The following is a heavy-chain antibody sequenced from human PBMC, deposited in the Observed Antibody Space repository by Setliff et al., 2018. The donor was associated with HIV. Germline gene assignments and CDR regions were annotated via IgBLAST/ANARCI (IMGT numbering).Heavy chain of an antibody. CDR1: GGSMSTYY. J-gene: IGHJ5*01. CDR3: AMLDTSDYFRNNWFDS. D-gene: IGHD3-22*01. CDR2: IYTDGST. Sequence: TSETLSLTCTVSGGSMSTYYWSWIRQPPGRGLEWIGHIYTDGSTNFNPSLRSRVTISADTPKNQLSLKLTSVTAADTAVYYCAMLDTSDYFRNNWFDSWGQGTLVTV. V-gene: IGHV4-4*08.